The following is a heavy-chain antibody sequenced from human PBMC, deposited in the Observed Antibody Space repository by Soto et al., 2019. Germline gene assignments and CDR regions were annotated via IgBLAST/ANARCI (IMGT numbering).Heavy chain of an antibody. J-gene: IGHJ4*02. CDR2: FYYTGTT. Sequence: SETLSRTCTVSGASLSSGSYYWSWIRQPPGKGLEWIGYFYYTGTTKYNPSLESRVTISADTSKTQFSLNLTSVTAADTAVYYCARISYWVKDYWGQGALVTVSS. CDR3: ARISYWVKDY. CDR1: GASLSSGSYY. V-gene: IGHV4-61*01. D-gene: IGHD2-8*02.